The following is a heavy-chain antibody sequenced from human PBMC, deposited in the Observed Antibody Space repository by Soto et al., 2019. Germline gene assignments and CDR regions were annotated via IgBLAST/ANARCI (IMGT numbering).Heavy chain of an antibody. V-gene: IGHV1-2*02. J-gene: IGHJ6*02. Sequence: ASVKVSCKASGYTFSGYYIHWVRQAPGQGLEWMGWINPNSGDTNYAQKFQGRVEMTRDTFVSTAYMELSRLQSDDTAVYYCAREGSADYGSYGMDVWGQGTTVTVSS. D-gene: IGHD4-17*01. CDR3: AREGSADYGSYGMDV. CDR2: INPNSGDT. CDR1: GYTFSGYY.